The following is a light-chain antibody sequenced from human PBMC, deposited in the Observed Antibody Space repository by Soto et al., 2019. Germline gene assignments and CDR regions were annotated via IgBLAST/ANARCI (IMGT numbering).Light chain of an antibody. Sequence: EIVMTQSPATLCVSPGGRATLSCRASQSISDTLAWYQQKPGQAPRLLIHGASTRAPGIPARFSGSGSGTEFTLTISSLQSEDFAVYYCQQYNNWPPWTFGQGTKVDI. J-gene: IGKJ1*01. CDR3: QQYNNWPPWT. V-gene: IGKV3-15*01. CDR2: GAS. CDR1: QSISDT.